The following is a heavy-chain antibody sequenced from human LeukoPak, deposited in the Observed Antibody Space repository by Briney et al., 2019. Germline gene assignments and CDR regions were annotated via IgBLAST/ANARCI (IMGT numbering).Heavy chain of an antibody. J-gene: IGHJ4*02. CDR2: MYYSGRT. Sequence: PSETLSLTRTVSGGSISNSSHYWGWIRQPPGKGLEWIGSMYYSGRTYYNPSLKSRVTISVDTSKNQFSLKLSSVTAADTAVYYCARLPVAVPGTCSDYWGQGTLVTVSS. CDR3: ARLPVAVPGTCSDY. V-gene: IGHV4-39*01. CDR1: GGSISNSSHY. D-gene: IGHD6-19*01.